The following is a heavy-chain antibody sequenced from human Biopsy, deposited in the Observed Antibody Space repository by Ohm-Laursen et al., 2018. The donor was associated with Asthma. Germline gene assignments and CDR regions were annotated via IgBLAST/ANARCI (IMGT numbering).Heavy chain of an antibody. D-gene: IGHD3-9*01. V-gene: IGHV1-3*01. Sequence: ASVKVSCQASGYTFINYAIHWVRQAPGQRLEWMGWINAGNANTKYSQKFQGRVTISRDTSASTAYMDMSSLRSEDTALYYCARTYYDFLTGQVNDAFAMWGQGTMVTVSS. CDR2: INAGNANT. J-gene: IGHJ3*02. CDR1: GYTFINYA. CDR3: ARTYYDFLTGQVNDAFAM.